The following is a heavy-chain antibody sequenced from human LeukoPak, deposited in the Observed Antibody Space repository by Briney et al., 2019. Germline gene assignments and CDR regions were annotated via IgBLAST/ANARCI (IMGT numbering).Heavy chain of an antibody. D-gene: IGHD4-17*01. CDR1: GGSFSGYY. CDR3: ARAGGYGDYIDY. J-gene: IGHJ4*02. CDR2: IYYSGST. V-gene: IGHV4-34*01. Sequence: SETLSLTCAVYGGSFSGYYWSWIRQPPGKGLEWIGSIYYSGSTYYNPSLKSRVTISVDTSKNQFSLKLSSVTAADTAVYYCARAGGYGDYIDYWGQGTLVTVSS.